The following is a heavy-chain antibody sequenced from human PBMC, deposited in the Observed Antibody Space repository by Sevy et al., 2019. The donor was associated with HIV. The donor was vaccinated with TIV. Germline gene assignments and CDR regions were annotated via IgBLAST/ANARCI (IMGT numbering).Heavy chain of an antibody. CDR3: AKDGRRGNLNPGLH. D-gene: IGHD1-26*01. CDR2: ISYDGSVK. CDR1: GFSFNGYA. V-gene: IGHV3-30*04. J-gene: IGHJ4*02. Sequence: GGSLRLSCAASGFSFNGYAMHWVHQAPGKGLEWLAVISYDGSVKYYTESVKGRFTISRDNTKNTLFLQLNSLRPEDTAVYYCAKDGRRGNLNPGLHWGQGTLVTVSS.